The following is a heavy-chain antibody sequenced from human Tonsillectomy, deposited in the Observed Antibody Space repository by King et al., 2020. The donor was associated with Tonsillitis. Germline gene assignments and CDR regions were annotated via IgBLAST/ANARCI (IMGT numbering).Heavy chain of an antibody. V-gene: IGHV3-23*04. J-gene: IGHJ4*02. D-gene: IGHD3-3*01. CDR1: GFTYSSYA. CDR3: AKDLGRSYDFWSGYYPFDY. Sequence: VQLVESGGGLVQPGRSLRLSCAASGFTYSSYAISWVRQAPGKGLEWVSAISGSGGSTYYADSVKGRLTISRDNSKNTLYVQMNSLRAEDTAVYYCAKDLGRSYDFWSGYYPFDYWGQGTLVTVSS. CDR2: ISGSGGST.